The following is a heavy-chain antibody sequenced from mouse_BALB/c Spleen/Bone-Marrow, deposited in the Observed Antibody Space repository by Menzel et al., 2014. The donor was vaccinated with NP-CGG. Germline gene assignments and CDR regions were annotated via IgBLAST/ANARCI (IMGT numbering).Heavy chain of an antibody. CDR2: INPTGGYT. D-gene: IGHD6-1*01. CDR3: AREATSSAYFDY. Sequence: VQLQQSAAELARPGASVKMSCKASGYTFTSNTIQWVKQRPGQGLEWIGYINPTGGYTDYNQKFKDKTTLTADKSSSTAYMHLCSLTSEDSAVSYCAREATSSAYFDYWGQGTILTVSS. V-gene: IGHV1-4*02. J-gene: IGHJ2*01. CDR1: GYTFTSNT.